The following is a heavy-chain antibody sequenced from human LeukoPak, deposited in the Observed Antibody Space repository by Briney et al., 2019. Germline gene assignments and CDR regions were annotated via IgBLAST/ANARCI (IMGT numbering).Heavy chain of an antibody. CDR3: AKSYGSGPVWDY. CDR2: ISGSGGST. D-gene: IGHD3-10*01. Sequence: GGSLRLSCAASGFTFSSYAMSWVRQAPGKGLEWVSAISGSGGSTYYADSVKGRFTISRDNSKNTLYLQMNSRRAEDTAVYYCAKSYGSGPVWDYWGQGTLVTVSS. J-gene: IGHJ4*02. CDR1: GFTFSSYA. V-gene: IGHV3-23*01.